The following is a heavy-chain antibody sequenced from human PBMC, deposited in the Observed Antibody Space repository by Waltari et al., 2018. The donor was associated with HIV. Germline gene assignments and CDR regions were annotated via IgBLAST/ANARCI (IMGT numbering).Heavy chain of an antibody. Sequence: QVQLQESGPGLVKPSQTLSLTCTVSGGSISSGGYYWSWIRTHPGKGLEWIGYIYYSGSTYYNPSLKSRVTISVDTSKNQFSLKLSSVTAADTAVYYCARGAYYYDSSGYFAPFDYWGQGTLVTVSS. CDR2: IYYSGST. V-gene: IGHV4-31*03. CDR3: ARGAYYYDSSGYFAPFDY. D-gene: IGHD3-22*01. J-gene: IGHJ4*02. CDR1: GGSISSGGYY.